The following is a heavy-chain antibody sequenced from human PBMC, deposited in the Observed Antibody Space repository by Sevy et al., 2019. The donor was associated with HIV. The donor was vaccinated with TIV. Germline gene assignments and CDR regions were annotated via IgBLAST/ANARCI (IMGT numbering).Heavy chain of an antibody. CDR2: ISWNSGSI. CDR3: AKDMELYDSSGYYYDAFDI. Sequence: GGSLRLSCAASGFTFDDYAMHWVRQAPGKGLEWVSGISWNSGSIGYADSVKGRFTISRDNAKNSLYLQMNSLRAEDTALYYCAKDMELYDSSGYYYDAFDIWGQGTMVTVSS. CDR1: GFTFDDYA. D-gene: IGHD3-22*01. J-gene: IGHJ3*02. V-gene: IGHV3-9*01.